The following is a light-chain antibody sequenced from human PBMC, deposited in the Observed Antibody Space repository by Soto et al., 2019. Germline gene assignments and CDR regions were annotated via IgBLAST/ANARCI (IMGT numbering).Light chain of an antibody. J-gene: IGKJ1*01. V-gene: IGKV3-15*01. CDR3: QKHRTWRT. CDR2: RPS. Sequence: ILMTQSPATLSVSPGERATLSCRATQSVSNNLTWYQQNPGQAPRLLIHRPSTSATGIPARLSGSRSGTEFTLSIIDLQSVDFAVYHYQKHRTWRTFGQGTKVDIK. CDR1: QSVSNN.